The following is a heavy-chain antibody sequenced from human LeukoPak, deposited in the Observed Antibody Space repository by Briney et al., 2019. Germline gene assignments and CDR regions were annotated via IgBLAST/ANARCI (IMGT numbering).Heavy chain of an antibody. Sequence: SVKVSCKASGGTFTSYAISWVRQAPGQGLEWMGRIIPIFGTANCAQKFQGRVTITTDESTSTAYMELSSLRSEDTAVYYCARPQRGYSYSAFDIWGQGTMVTVSS. D-gene: IGHD5-18*01. CDR2: IIPIFGTA. CDR1: GGTFTSYA. V-gene: IGHV1-69*05. J-gene: IGHJ3*02. CDR3: ARPQRGYSYSAFDI.